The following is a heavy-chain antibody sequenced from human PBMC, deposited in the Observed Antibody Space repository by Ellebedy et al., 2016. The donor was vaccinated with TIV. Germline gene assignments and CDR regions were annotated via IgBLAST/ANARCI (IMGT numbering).Heavy chain of an antibody. CDR3: ARGGYSYANPLYYFDY. CDR2: IIPIFGTA. D-gene: IGHD5-18*01. V-gene: IGHV1-69*06. CDR1: GGTFSSYA. Sequence: SVKVSCXASGGTFSSYAISWVRQAPGQGLEWMGGIIPIFGTANYAQKFQGRVTITADKSTSTAYMELSSLRSEDTAVYYCARGGYSYANPLYYFDYWGQGTLVTVSS. J-gene: IGHJ4*02.